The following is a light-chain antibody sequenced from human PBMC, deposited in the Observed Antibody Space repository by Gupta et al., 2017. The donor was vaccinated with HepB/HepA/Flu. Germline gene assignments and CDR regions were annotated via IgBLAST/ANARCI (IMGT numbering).Light chain of an antibody. Sequence: IQMTQSPHSLSTSIGDRVTITCRASKSISSYVNWYQQRPGKAPKLLIYAASNLQRGVPSRFRGSGSGTDFTLTISSLKPEDFASYYCQQSYSIPYTFGQGTKLEIK. CDR2: AAS. CDR1: KSISSY. CDR3: QQSYSIPYT. V-gene: IGKV1-39*01. J-gene: IGKJ2*01.